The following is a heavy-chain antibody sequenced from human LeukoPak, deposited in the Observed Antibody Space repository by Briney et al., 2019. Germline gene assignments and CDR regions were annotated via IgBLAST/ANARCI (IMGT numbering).Heavy chain of an antibody. CDR1: GYTFTSYY. D-gene: IGHD4-17*01. CDR2: INTNTGNP. CDR3: ARPSTDDYGDYADAFDI. Sequence: ASVKVSCKASGYTFTSYYMHWVRQAPGQGLEWMGWINTNTGNPTYAQGFTGRFVFSLDTSVSTAYLQISSLKAEDTAVYYCARPSTDDYGDYADAFDIWGQGTMVTVSS. V-gene: IGHV7-4-1*02. J-gene: IGHJ3*02.